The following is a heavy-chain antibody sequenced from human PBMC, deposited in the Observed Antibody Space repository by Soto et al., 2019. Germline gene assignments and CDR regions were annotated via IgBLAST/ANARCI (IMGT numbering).Heavy chain of an antibody. CDR1: GFTFGDYA. CDR3: ARDGSRSALAWVF. CDR2: IRSKAYGGTT. V-gene: IGHV3-49*03. J-gene: IGHJ4*02. Sequence: PGGSLRLSCTASGFTFGDYAMSWFRQAPGKGLEWVGFIRSKAYGGTTEYAASVKGRFTISRDDSKSIAYLQMNSLRVEDTAIYYCARDGSRSALAWVFWGQGTLVTVSS. D-gene: IGHD6-19*01.